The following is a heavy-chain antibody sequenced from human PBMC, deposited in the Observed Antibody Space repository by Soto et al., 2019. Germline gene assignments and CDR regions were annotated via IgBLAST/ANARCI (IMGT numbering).Heavy chain of an antibody. CDR3: ARDYCSSTSCYLYMDV. CDR2: ISSSSSYI. CDR1: GFTFSSYS. D-gene: IGHD2-2*01. V-gene: IGHV3-21*01. J-gene: IGHJ6*03. Sequence: GGSLRLSCAASGFTFSSYSMNWVRQAPGKGLEWVSSISSSSSYIYYADSVKGRFTISRDNAKNSLYLQMNSLRAEDTAVYYCARDYCSSTSCYLYMDVWGKGTTVTVSS.